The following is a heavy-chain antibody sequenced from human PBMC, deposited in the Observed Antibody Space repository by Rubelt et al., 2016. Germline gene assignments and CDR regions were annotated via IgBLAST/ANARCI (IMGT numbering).Heavy chain of an antibody. CDR2: IYNSGST. J-gene: IGHJ4*02. Sequence: QVQLQESGPGLVKPSGTLSLNCAVSSGSINSNNWWSWVRQSPEKGLEWIGEIYNSGSTNYSPYLKSRVTISLDKSKNQFSPKMTSVTAADTARYYCARTVLSGFGPLNYWGQGILVTVSS. CDR3: ARTVLSGFGPLNY. D-gene: IGHD3-10*01. V-gene: IGHV4-4*02. CDR1: SGSINSNNW.